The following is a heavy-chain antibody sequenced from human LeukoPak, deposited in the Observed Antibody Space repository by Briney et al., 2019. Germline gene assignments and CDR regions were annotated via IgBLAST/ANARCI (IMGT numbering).Heavy chain of an antibody. CDR1: GYXFTSHW. V-gene: IGHV5-51*01. Sequence: GESLKISCKGSGYXFTSHWISWVRQMPGKGLEWMGIIYPGDSDTRYSPSFQGQVTISADKSISTAYLQWSSLKASDTATYYCARSSSSASFFDYWGQGTPVTVSS. CDR2: IYPGDSDT. CDR3: ARSSSSASFFDY. J-gene: IGHJ4*02. D-gene: IGHD6-19*01.